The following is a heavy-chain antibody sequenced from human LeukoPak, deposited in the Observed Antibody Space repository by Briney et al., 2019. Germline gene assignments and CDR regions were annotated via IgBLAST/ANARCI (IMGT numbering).Heavy chain of an antibody. J-gene: IGHJ4*02. V-gene: IGHV4-39*01. CDR1: GGSISSSSYY. Sequence: SETLSLTCTVSGGSISSSSYYWGWIRQSPGKGLEWIGSIYYSGSTYYNPSLKSRVTISVDTSKNQFSLKLGSVTAADTAVYYCASPTTMTTAIEYWGQGTLVTVSP. CDR3: ASPTTMTTAIEY. D-gene: IGHD4-17*01. CDR2: IYYSGST.